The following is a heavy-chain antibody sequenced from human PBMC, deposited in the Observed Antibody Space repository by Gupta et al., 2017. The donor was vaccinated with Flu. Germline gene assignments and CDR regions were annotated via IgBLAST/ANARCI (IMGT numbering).Heavy chain of an antibody. D-gene: IGHD2-2*02. CDR1: GFTFSSYS. J-gene: IGHJ6*02. Sequence: PGGSLRLSCAASGFTFSSYSMNWVRQAPGEGLEWVSYISSSSSTIYYADSVKGRFTISRDNAKNSLYLQMNSLRDEDTAVYYCAREVPRIVVVTAAIRRNYYYGMDVWGQGTTVTVSS. CDR3: AREVPRIVVVTAAIRRNYYYGMDV. V-gene: IGHV3-48*02. CDR2: ISSSSSTI.